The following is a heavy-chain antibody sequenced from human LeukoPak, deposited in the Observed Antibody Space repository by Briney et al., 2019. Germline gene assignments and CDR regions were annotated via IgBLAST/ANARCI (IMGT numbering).Heavy chain of an antibody. J-gene: IGHJ4*02. CDR2: IYYSGST. CDR3: ASDSFYDSGGYFYY. CDR1: GGSISSTTYY. Sequence: SETLSLTCTVSGGSISSTTYYWDWIRQPPGKGLEWIGTIYYSGSTDYNPSLKSRVTMSVDTSKNQFSLKLTSVTAADTAVYYCASDSFYDSGGYFYYWGQGTPVTVSS. V-gene: IGHV4-39*07. D-gene: IGHD3-22*01.